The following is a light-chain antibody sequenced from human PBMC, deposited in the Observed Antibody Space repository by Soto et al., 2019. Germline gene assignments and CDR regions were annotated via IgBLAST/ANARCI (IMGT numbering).Light chain of an antibody. CDR1: SSNIGAGYD. CDR2: SNS. J-gene: IGLJ1*01. Sequence: QSVLTQPPSVSGAPGQRVTISCTGSSSNIGAGYDVHWYQQLPGTAPKLLIYSNSNQPSGVPDRFSASKSGTSASLAITWLQAEDEADYYCQSYDSSLSGPLTVFGTGTKLTVL. CDR3: QSYDSSLSGPLTV. V-gene: IGLV1-40*01.